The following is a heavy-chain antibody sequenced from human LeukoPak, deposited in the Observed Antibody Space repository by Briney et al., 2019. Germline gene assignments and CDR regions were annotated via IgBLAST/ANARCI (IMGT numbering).Heavy chain of an antibody. D-gene: IGHD3-10*01. CDR3: ARGRVPGYYYYYGMDV. CDR1: GDSVSINSAA. Sequence: SQTLSLTCAISGDSVSINSAAWNWIRQSPSRGLEWLGRTYYRSKWYNDYAVSVKSRITINPDTSKNQFSLQLNSVTPEDTAVYYCARGRVPGYYYYYGMDVWGQGTTVTVSS. CDR2: TYYRSKWYN. J-gene: IGHJ6*02. V-gene: IGHV6-1*01.